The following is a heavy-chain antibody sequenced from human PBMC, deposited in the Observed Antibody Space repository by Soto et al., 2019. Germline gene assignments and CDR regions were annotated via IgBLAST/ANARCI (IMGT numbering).Heavy chain of an antibody. CDR2: TSYEGGNT. Sequence: PGGSLRLSCVASGFTFDTYGIHWVRQAPGKGLQWVALTSYEGGNTYYADSVRGRLTISRDNSKNALYLQMNTLRPEDTGVYYCARVTPGNNLYYFSGLDFWGQGTSVTVSS. D-gene: IGHD1-1*01. V-gene: IGHV3-30-3*01. CDR3: ARVTPGNNLYYFSGLDF. CDR1: GFTFDTYG. J-gene: IGHJ6*02.